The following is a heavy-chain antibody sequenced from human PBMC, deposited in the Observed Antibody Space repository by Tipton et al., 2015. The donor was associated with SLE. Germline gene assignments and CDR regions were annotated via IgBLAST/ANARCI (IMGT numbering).Heavy chain of an antibody. D-gene: IGHD6-19*01. CDR3: ARHKGDGGGWNDAFDI. CDR2: IYSSGST. J-gene: IGHJ3*02. V-gene: IGHV4-39*01. Sequence: TLSLTCTVSAGSITGGSYYWGWIRHSSGKGLECIGIIYSSGSTYYNPSLKSRVTISADTSKNQFSLRLSSVTAADTAVYHCARHKGDGGGWNDAFDIWGQGTMVTVSS. CDR1: AGSITGGSYY.